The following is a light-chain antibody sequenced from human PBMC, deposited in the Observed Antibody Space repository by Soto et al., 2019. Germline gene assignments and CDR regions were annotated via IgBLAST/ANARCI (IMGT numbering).Light chain of an antibody. Sequence: DIQMTQSPSTLSASVGDRVTITCRASQSISSWLAWYQQKPGKAPKLLIYDASSLESGVPSRFSGSGSGTEFTLTISSLQPDDFATYYCQQYSSYWTFGQGTRWIS. CDR3: QQYSSYWT. J-gene: IGKJ1*01. CDR1: QSISSW. CDR2: DAS. V-gene: IGKV1-5*01.